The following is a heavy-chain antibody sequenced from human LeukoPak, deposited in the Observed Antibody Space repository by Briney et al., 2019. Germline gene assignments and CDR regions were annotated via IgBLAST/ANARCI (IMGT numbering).Heavy chain of an antibody. V-gene: IGHV3-7*03. J-gene: IGHJ4*02. D-gene: IGHD3-9*01. CDR3: ARGSGILTGYPMGYFDY. CDR2: IKQDGSEK. Sequence: GGSLRLSCAASGFTFSSYWMSWVGQAPGKGLEWVANIKQDGSEKYYVDSVKGQFTISRDNAKTSLYLQMNSLRAEGAAVYYCARGSGILTGYPMGYFDYWGQGILVTVSS. CDR1: GFTFSSYW.